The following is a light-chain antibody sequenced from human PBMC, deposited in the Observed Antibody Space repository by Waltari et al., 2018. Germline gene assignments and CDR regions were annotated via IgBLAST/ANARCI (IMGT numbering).Light chain of an antibody. V-gene: IGLV2-14*03. J-gene: IGLJ3*02. CDR2: DVS. CDR3: SSYTSTNTWV. Sequence: QSALTQPASVSGSPGQSITIPCTGTSRDVGGYNYVTWYQQHPGKAPKLMICDVSKRPSGVSNRFSGAKSGNTASLTISGLQAEDEAEYYCSSYTSTNTWVFGGGTKLTVL. CDR1: SRDVGGYNY.